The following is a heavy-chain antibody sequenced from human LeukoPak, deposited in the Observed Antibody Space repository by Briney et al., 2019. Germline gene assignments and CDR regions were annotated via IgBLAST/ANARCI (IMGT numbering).Heavy chain of an antibody. Sequence: SETLSLTCTVSGGSFHNYYWSWIRQPPGKGLEWIGEINHSGSTNYNPSLKSRVTISVDTSKNQFSLKLSSVTAADTAVYYCARGSSFPRDAVRFWGQGTLVTVSS. D-gene: IGHD6-6*01. CDR2: INHSGST. V-gene: IGHV4-34*01. CDR1: GGSFHNYY. CDR3: ARGSSFPRDAVRF. J-gene: IGHJ4*02.